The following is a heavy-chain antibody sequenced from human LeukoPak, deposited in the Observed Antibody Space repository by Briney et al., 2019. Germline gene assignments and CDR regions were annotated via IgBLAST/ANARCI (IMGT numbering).Heavy chain of an antibody. D-gene: IGHD3-3*01. V-gene: IGHV3-21*01. CDR2: ISSSSSYI. CDR1: GFTFSSYS. J-gene: IGHJ4*02. Sequence: GGSLRLSCAASGFTFSSYSMNWVRQAPGKGLEWVSSISSSSSYIYYADSVKGRFTISRDNAKNTLYLQMNSLRAEDTAVYYCARGDKYYDFWSGYLEPMYFDYWGQGTLVTVSS. CDR3: ARGDKYYDFWSGYLEPMYFDY.